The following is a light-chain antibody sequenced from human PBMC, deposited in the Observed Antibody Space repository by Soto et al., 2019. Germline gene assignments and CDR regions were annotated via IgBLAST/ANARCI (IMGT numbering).Light chain of an antibody. J-gene: IGLJ3*02. CDR2: ANN. V-gene: IGLV1-40*01. CDR1: SSNIGAGYD. CDR3: TSYGGRDNLM. Sequence: QSVLTQPPSVSGAPGQRVTISCTGSSSNIGAGYDVHWYQQLPGTAPKLLIYANNNRPSGVPGRFSGSKSGTSASLTVSGLQAEDEADYYCTSYGGRDNLMFGGGTKLTVL.